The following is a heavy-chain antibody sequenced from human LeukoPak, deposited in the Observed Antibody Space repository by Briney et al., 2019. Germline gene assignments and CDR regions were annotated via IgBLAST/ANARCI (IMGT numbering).Heavy chain of an antibody. Sequence: GRSLRLSCAASGFTFSSYGMHWVRQAPGKGLEWVAVIWYGGSDKYYADSVKGRFTISRDNSKNTLYLQMNSRRAHDTAVYYCATAPSGSGTFLDYWGQGTLVTVSS. D-gene: IGHD3-10*01. CDR2: IWYGGSDK. CDR1: GFTFSSYG. CDR3: ATAPSGSGTFLDY. J-gene: IGHJ4*02. V-gene: IGHV3-33*01.